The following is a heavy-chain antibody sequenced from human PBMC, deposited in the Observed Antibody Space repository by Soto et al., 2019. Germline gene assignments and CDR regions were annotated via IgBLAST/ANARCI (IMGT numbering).Heavy chain of an antibody. D-gene: IGHD6-6*01. CDR2: IFYSGST. V-gene: IGHV4-31*03. Sequence: SETLSLTCTVSGGSIIIGAYYWSGIRQHPGKGLEWIAYIFYSGSTYYNPSLKSRVTISIDTSKNQFCLKLSSVTAADTAVYYCARGSGSSSPFDPWGQGTVVTVSS. CDR3: ARGSGSSSPFDP. CDR1: GGSIIIGAYY. J-gene: IGHJ5*02.